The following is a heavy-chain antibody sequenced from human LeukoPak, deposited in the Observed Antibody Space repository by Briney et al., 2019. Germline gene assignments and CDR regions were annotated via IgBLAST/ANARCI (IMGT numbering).Heavy chain of an antibody. CDR2: IYYSGST. CDR3: ARLKDSSGYYYGLGAFDI. D-gene: IGHD3-22*01. Sequence: PSETLSLTCSVTGGSISSSSNYWGWIRQPPGKGLEWIGSIYYSGSTYYNPSLKSRVTISVDTSKNQFSLKLSSVTAADTAVYYCARLKDSSGYYYGLGAFDIWGQGTMVTVSS. J-gene: IGHJ3*02. V-gene: IGHV4-39*01. CDR1: GGSISSSSNY.